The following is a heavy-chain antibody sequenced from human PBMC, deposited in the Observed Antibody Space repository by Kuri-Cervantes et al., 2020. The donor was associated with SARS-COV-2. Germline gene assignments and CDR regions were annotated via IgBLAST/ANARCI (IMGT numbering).Heavy chain of an antibody. Sequence: GESLKISCAASGFTFSSYGMHWVRQAPGKGLEWVAFIRYDGSNKYYADSVKGRFTISRDNSKNTLYLQMNSLRAEDTAAYYCAIGGWGFFGNAFDIWGQGTMVTVSS. CDR3: AIGGWGFFGNAFDI. V-gene: IGHV3-30*02. J-gene: IGHJ3*02. D-gene: IGHD7-27*01. CDR1: GFTFSSYG. CDR2: IRYDGSNK.